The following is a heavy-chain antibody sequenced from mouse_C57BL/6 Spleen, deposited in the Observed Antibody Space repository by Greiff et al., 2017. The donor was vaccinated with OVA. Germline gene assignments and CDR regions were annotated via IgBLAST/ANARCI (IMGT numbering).Heavy chain of an antibody. CDR2: ISDGGSYT. V-gene: IGHV5-4*01. CDR1: GFTFSSYA. J-gene: IGHJ2*01. D-gene: IGHD1-1*01. Sequence: EVQLVESGGGLVKPGGSLKLSCAASGFTFSSYAMSWVRQTPEKRLEWVATISDGGSYTYYPDNVKGRFTISRDNAKNNLYLQMSHLKSEDTAMYYCASSYYYGSSYDFDYWGQGTTLTVSS. CDR3: ASSYYYGSSYDFDY.